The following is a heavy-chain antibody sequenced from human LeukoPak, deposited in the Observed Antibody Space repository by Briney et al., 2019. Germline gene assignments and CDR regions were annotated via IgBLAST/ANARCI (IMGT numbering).Heavy chain of an antibody. V-gene: IGHV3-48*01. Sequence: GGSLRLSCAASGFTFSSYSMNWVRQAPGEGLEWVSYISSSSSTIYYADSVKGRFTISRDNAKNSLYLQMNSLRAEDTAVYYCARGSTQGGAFDIWGQGTMVTVSS. CDR1: GFTFSSYS. CDR3: ARGSTQGGAFDI. CDR2: ISSSSSTI. J-gene: IGHJ3*02. D-gene: IGHD2-2*01.